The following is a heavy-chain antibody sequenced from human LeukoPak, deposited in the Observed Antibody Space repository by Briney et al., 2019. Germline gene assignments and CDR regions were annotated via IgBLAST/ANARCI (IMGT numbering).Heavy chain of an antibody. J-gene: IGHJ4*02. V-gene: IGHV3-33*01. CDR2: IWYDGSNK. Sequence: GGSLRLSCAASGFTFSSYGMHWVRQAPGKGLEWVAVIWYDGSNKYYADSVKGRFTISRDNSKNTLYLQMNSLRAEDTAVYYCARAYRGYSSGWAGDWGQGTLVTVSS. CDR3: ARAYRGYSSGWAGD. CDR1: GFTFSSYG. D-gene: IGHD6-19*01.